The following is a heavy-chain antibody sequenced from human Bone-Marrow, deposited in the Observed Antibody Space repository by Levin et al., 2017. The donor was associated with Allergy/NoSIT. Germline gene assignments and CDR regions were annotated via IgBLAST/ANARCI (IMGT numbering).Heavy chain of an antibody. CDR3: STLGDGKDY. V-gene: IGHV3-15*01. CDR2: IKSKVDGGTI. D-gene: IGHD3-10*01. CDR1: GFTFSKAW. J-gene: IGHJ4*02. Sequence: NPGESLKISCAASGFTFSKAWMSWVRQAPGKGLEWVGRIKSKVDGGTIDYAAPVKGRITISRDDSKNTVYLQMNSLKTEDTAVYYCSTLGDGKDYWGQGTRVTVSS.